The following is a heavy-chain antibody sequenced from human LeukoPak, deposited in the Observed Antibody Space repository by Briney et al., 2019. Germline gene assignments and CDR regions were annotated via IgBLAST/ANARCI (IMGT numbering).Heavy chain of an antibody. Sequence: ASVKVSCKASGYTFTSYAMHWVRQAPGQGLEWMGCIYGSNAATRQSQKFQGRLTISRDTSAATGYMELNSLRSEDTAVYFCARGDWRRYCDLWGRGTLVTVSS. CDR3: ARGDWRRYCDL. CDR2: IYGSNAAT. V-gene: IGHV1-3*01. D-gene: IGHD2-21*01. CDR1: GYTFTSYA. J-gene: IGHJ2*01.